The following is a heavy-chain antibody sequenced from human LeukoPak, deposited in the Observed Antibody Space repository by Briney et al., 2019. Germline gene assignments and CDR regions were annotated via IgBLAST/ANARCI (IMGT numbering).Heavy chain of an antibody. J-gene: IGHJ6*03. CDR3: ARVHYGSGSLYYYYYMDV. V-gene: IGHV4-30-4*08. CDR1: GGSISSDDYY. D-gene: IGHD3-10*01. CDR2: IYYSGST. Sequence: KASETLSLTCTVSGGSISSDDYYWSWIRQPPGKGLEWIGYIYYSGSTYYNPSLKSRVTISVDTSKNQFSLKLSSVTAADTAVYYCARVHYGSGSLYYYYYMDVWGKGTTATVSS.